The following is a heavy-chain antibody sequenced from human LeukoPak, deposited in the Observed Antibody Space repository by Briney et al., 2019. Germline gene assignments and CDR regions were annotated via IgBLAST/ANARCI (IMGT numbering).Heavy chain of an antibody. D-gene: IGHD3-10*01. CDR2: IASSEGDT. CDR3: ARDFWNFDDSGGYNRDFDS. Sequence: ASVKVSCKAASYISWVRQAPGQGLEWLAWIASSEGDTYSAQKFQDRITVTTDTSTGTVYMHLRSLRSDDTAVYYCARDFWNFDDSGGYNRDFDSWGQGTLVIVSS. J-gene: IGHJ5*01. V-gene: IGHV1-18*04. CDR1: SY.